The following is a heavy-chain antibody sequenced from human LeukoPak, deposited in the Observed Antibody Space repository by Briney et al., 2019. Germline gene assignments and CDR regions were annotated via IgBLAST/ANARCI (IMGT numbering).Heavy chain of an antibody. V-gene: IGHV4-59*01. CDR2: IYYSGST. CDR1: GASISTYY. D-gene: IGHD6-6*01. Sequence: SETLSLTCTVSGASISTYYWSWIRQPPGKGLEWIGYIYYSGSTNYNPSLKSRVTISVDTSENQFSLKLTSVTAADTAMYYCACGEEYIGGIFDYWGQGTLVTVSS. J-gene: IGHJ4*02. CDR3: ACGEEYIGGIFDY.